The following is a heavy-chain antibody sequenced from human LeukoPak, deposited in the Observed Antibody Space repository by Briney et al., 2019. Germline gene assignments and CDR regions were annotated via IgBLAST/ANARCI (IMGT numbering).Heavy chain of an antibody. CDR1: GGSISSSSYY. CDR2: IYYSGST. CDR3: ARHNAVQGVIGY. Sequence: SETLSLTCTVSGGSISSSSYYWGWIRQPPGRGLEWIGSIYYSGSTYYNPSLKSRVTISVDTSKNQLSLKLSSVTAADTAVYYCARHNAVQGVIGYWGQGTLVTVSS. J-gene: IGHJ4*02. D-gene: IGHD3-10*01. V-gene: IGHV4-39*01.